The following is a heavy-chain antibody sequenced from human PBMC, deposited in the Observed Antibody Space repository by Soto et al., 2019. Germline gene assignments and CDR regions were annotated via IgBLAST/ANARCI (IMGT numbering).Heavy chain of an antibody. CDR2: INPASGKT. V-gene: IGHV1-3*01. Sequence: ASVKVSCKASGYTFTDYSLQWVRQAPGQRLEWMGWINPASGKTKYSQKFQGRVTITRDTSASTAYMELSSLRSEDTAVYYCARGDYYDIHDYWGQGTLVTVSS. CDR3: ARGDYYDIHDY. D-gene: IGHD3-22*01. CDR1: GYTFTDYS. J-gene: IGHJ4*02.